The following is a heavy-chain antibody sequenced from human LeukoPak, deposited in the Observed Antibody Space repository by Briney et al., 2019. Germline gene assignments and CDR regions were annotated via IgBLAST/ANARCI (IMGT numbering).Heavy chain of an antibody. D-gene: IGHD3-10*01. CDR3: AKGMVRGVILKGFDY. CDR1: GFTFSTYS. Sequence: GGSLRLSCAASGFTFSTYSMHWVRQAPGKGLEWISYISSSSSTIYYADSVKGRFTISRDNSKNTLYLQMNSLRAEDTAVYYCAKGMVRGVILKGFDYWGQGTLVTVSS. CDR2: ISSSSSTI. J-gene: IGHJ4*02. V-gene: IGHV3-48*01.